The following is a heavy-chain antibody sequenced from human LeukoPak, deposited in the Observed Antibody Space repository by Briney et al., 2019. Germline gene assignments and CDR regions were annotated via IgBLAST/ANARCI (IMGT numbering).Heavy chain of an antibody. J-gene: IGHJ4*02. CDR1: GFTFSNAW. CDR2: IKSKTDGGTT. D-gene: IGHD6-13*01. V-gene: IGHV3-15*01. CDR3: ATEIRPYNSTWRGY. Sequence: RSGGSLRLSCAASGFTFSNAWMSWVRQAPGKGLEWVGRIKSKTDGGTTDYAASVKGRFTISRDDSKNTLNLQMNSLQIEDTAVYYCATEIRPYNSTWRGYWGQGTLVTVSS.